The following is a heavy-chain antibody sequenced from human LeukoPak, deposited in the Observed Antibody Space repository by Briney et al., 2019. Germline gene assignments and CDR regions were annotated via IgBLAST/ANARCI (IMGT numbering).Heavy chain of an antibody. CDR1: GFTFSSYS. CDR3: GREKPQWLVGPDY. Sequence: GGSLRLSCAASGFTFSSYSINWVRQAPGRGLEWVSSISSGSSYIYYAASVKGRFTISRDNAKNSLYLQMNSLRVEDTAVYYCGREKPQWLVGPDYWGQGTLVTVSS. J-gene: IGHJ4*02. CDR2: ISSGSSYI. V-gene: IGHV3-21*01. D-gene: IGHD6-19*01.